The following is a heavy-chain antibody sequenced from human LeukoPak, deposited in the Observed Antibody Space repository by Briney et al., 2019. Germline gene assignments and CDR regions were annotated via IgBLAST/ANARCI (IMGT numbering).Heavy chain of an antibody. CDR3: ARRRDGYNRALWFDP. CDR1: GGSISSGSYY. V-gene: IGHV4-61*02. CDR2: IYTSGST. Sequence: PSETLSLTCTVSGGSISSGSYYWSWIRQPAGKGLEWIGRIYTSGSTNYNPSLKSRVTISVDTSKNQFSLKLSSVTAADTAVYYCARRRDGYNRALWFDPWGQGTLVTVSS. J-gene: IGHJ5*02. D-gene: IGHD5-24*01.